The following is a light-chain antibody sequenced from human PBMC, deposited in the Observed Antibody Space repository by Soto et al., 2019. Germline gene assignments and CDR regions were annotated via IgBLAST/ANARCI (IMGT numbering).Light chain of an antibody. V-gene: IGKV3-15*01. Sequence: EIVMTQSPSTLSVSPVERSTLSFRASQSLSINLAWYQQKPGQAPRLLIYSASTRATGIPSRFSGSGSGTEFTLTISSLQSEDFAVYYCQQYNNWPVFGQGTKVDIK. CDR2: SAS. CDR3: QQYNNWPV. CDR1: QSLSIN. J-gene: IGKJ1*01.